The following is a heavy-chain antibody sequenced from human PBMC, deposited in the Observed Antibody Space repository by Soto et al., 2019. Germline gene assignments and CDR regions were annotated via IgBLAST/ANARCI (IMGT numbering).Heavy chain of an antibody. CDR1: GGSISSSSYY. V-gene: IGHV4-39*01. D-gene: IGHD5-18*01. CDR2: IYYSGST. Sequence: PSETLSLTCTVSGGSISSSSYYWGWIRQPPGKGLEWIGSIYYSGSTYYNPSPKSRVTISVDTSKNQFSLKLSSVTAADTAVYYCARHGGDTAMVTDFDYWGQGTLVTVSS. CDR3: ARHGGDTAMVTDFDY. J-gene: IGHJ4*02.